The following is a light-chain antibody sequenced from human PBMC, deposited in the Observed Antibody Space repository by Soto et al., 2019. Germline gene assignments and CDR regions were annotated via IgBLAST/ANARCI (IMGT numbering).Light chain of an antibody. J-gene: IGKJ5*01. Sequence: LTQAPGALTLSPVDLATPSGRLGQSDGIAYFIWYQQKPGRAPRRLIYNISSRASGIPDRFSGSGSGTDFTLTISRLEPEDFAVYYCMQCASSEIIFGQGTRLEIK. CDR1: QSDGIAY. V-gene: IGKV3-20*01. CDR2: NIS. CDR3: MQCASSEII.